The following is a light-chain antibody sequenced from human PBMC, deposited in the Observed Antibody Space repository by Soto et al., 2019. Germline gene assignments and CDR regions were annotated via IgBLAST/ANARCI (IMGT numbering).Light chain of an antibody. CDR3: HQYASSPLT. Sequence: EIVLTQSPGTLSLSPGARATLSCRASQGVGRNYLAWYQHKPGQAPRLLIYGASSRATGIPDRFSGSGSGTDFTLIISRMEPEDFAVYYCHQYASSPLTFGGGTKVEIK. CDR1: QGVGRNY. CDR2: GAS. V-gene: IGKV3-20*01. J-gene: IGKJ4*01.